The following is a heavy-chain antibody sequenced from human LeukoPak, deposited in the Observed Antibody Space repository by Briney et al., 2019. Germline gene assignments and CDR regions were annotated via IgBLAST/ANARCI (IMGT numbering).Heavy chain of an antibody. V-gene: IGHV4-59*01. CDR1: GGSISSYY. D-gene: IGHD3-16*02. Sequence: SETLSLTCTVSGGSISSYYWTWIRQPPGKGLEWIGYIYYSGNTNYNPSLKSRVTISVDTSKNQFSLKLSSVTAADTAVYYCASAPIYDYVWGSYRPDPYYFDYWGQGTLVTVSS. CDR2: IYYSGNT. J-gene: IGHJ4*02. CDR3: ASAPIYDYVWGSYRPDPYYFDY.